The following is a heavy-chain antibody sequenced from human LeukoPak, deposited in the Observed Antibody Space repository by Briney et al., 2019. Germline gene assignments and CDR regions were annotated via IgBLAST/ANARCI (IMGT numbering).Heavy chain of an antibody. CDR2: IASTGDGT. V-gene: IGHV3-23*01. Sequence: GGSLRLSCAASGFSFRSYAMSWVRQAPGKGPEWVSGIASTGDGTYYADSVKGRFTISRDNAKNSLYLQMNSLRDEDTAVYYCARDTEHLYFVFDYWGQGTLVTVSS. D-gene: IGHD2-2*02. CDR3: ARDTEHLYFVFDY. CDR1: GFSFRSYA. J-gene: IGHJ4*02.